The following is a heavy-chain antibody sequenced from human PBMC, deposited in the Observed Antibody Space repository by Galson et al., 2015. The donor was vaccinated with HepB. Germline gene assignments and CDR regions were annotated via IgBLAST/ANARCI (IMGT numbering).Heavy chain of an antibody. J-gene: IGHJ4*02. Sequence: SVKVSCRASGYTFTSYAMNWVRQAPGQGLEWMGWINTNTGNPTYAQGFTGRFVFSLDTSVSTAYLQISSLKAEDTAVYYCARDFFLGLYIEGDYFDYWGQGTLVTVSS. D-gene: IGHD3-3*01. V-gene: IGHV7-4-1*02. CDR2: INTNTGNP. CDR3: ARDFFLGLYIEGDYFDY. CDR1: GYTFTSYA.